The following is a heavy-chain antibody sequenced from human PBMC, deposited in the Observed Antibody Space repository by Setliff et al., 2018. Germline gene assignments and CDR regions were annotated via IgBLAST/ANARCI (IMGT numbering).Heavy chain of an antibody. Sequence: SETLSLTCSVSGGSISRHYWSWIRQPPGKGLEWIGYIYDSGSTNYNPSLKSRFTISSDTSKRQFSLRLTSVTAADTAVYYCARALGYCSRTSCYADAFDIWGQGTTVTVSS. V-gene: IGHV4-59*11. D-gene: IGHD2-2*01. CDR1: GGSISRHY. J-gene: IGHJ3*02. CDR2: IYDSGST. CDR3: ARALGYCSRTSCYADAFDI.